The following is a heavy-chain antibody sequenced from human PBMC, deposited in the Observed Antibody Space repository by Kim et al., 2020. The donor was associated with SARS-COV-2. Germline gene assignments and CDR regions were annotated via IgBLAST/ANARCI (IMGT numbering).Heavy chain of an antibody. CDR3: ATIGSGWFES. CDR1: GGTFSKYC. Sequence: SVKVSCKASGGTFSKYCMSWVRQAPGQGLEWMGRINPILDKTDYAQKFQDRVTITADKSTTTAYMALSSLKSEDTAVYYCATIGSGWFESWGQGTLVTVSS. J-gene: IGHJ5*01. CDR2: INPILDKT. D-gene: IGHD6-19*01. V-gene: IGHV1-69*02.